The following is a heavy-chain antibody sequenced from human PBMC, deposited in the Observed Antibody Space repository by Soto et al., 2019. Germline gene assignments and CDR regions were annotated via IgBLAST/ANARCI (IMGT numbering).Heavy chain of an antibody. CDR3: ARGGYDILTGYYIHYYYGMDV. Sequence: EASVKVSCKASGYTFTSYGIGWVRQAPGQGLEWMGWISAYNGNTNYAQKLQGRVTMTTDTSTSTAYMELRSLRSDDTAVYYCARGGYDILTGYYIHYYYGMDVWGQGTTVTVSS. CDR2: ISAYNGNT. CDR1: GYTFTSYG. J-gene: IGHJ6*02. D-gene: IGHD3-9*01. V-gene: IGHV1-18*01.